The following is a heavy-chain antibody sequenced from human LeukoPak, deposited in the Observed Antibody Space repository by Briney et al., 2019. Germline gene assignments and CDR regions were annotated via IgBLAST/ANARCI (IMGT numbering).Heavy chain of an antibody. CDR3: AREAFCGGDCYSGFDY. V-gene: IGHV4-59*01. Sequence: SETLSLTCTVSGGSSSSYFWSWIRQPPGQGLEWIGYIYDSGSTNYNPSLKSRVTISVDTSRNQFSLKLNSVTAADTAVYYCAREAFCGGDCYSGFDYWGQGTLVTVSS. CDR2: IYDSGST. D-gene: IGHD2-21*02. J-gene: IGHJ4*02. CDR1: GGSSSSYF.